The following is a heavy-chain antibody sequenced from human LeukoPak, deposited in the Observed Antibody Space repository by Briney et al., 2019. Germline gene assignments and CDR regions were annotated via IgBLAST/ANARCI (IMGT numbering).Heavy chain of an antibody. V-gene: IGHV3-9*01. D-gene: IGHD2-2*01. CDR2: ISWNSGSI. Sequence: GGSLRLSCAASGFTFDDYAMHWVRQAPGKGLGWVSGISWNSGSIGYADSVKGRFTISRDNAKNSLYLQMNSLRAEDTALYYCAKDIGYYCSSTSVFDYWGQGTPVTVSS. CDR1: GFTFDDYA. CDR3: AKDIGYYCSSTSVFDY. J-gene: IGHJ4*02.